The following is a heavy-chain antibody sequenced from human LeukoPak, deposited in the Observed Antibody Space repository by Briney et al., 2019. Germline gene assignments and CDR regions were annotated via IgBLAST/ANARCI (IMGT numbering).Heavy chain of an antibody. CDR1: GYTFTGYY. V-gene: IGHV1-2*02. CDR2: INPNSGGT. D-gene: IGHD2-15*01. Sequence: ASVKVSCKASGYTFTGYYMHWVRQAPGQGLEWMGWINPNSGGTNYAQKFQGRVTMTRDTSISTAYMELSRLTSDDTAVFYCGRRYCSGGSCYPDYWGQGTLVTVSS. J-gene: IGHJ4*02. CDR3: GRRYCSGGSCYPDY.